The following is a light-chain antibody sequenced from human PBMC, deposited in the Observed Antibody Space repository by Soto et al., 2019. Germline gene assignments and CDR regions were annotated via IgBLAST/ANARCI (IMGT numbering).Light chain of an antibody. Sequence: DIQMTQSPSTLSASVGDRVTITCRASQSISDRLAWYQQKTGRAPEVLIYKASTLESGVPSRFSGNGSGTEFTLTISSLQPDDFATYYCQHYNSYSEAFGQGTKVDIK. V-gene: IGKV1-5*03. J-gene: IGKJ1*01. CDR2: KAS. CDR1: QSISDR. CDR3: QHYNSYSEA.